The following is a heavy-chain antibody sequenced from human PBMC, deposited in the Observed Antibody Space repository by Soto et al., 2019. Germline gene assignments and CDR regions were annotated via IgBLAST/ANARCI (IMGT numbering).Heavy chain of an antibody. Sequence: PGGSLRLSCAASGFTFSTYGMHWVRQAPGKGLEWVAVISYDGSNRYSADSVKGRFTISRDNSRDTLYLQMNSLRAEDTAVYYCTKSPRGYSYGSDYWGQGTLVTVSS. D-gene: IGHD5-18*01. V-gene: IGHV3-30*18. J-gene: IGHJ4*02. CDR1: GFTFSTYG. CDR3: TKSPRGYSYGSDY. CDR2: ISYDGSNR.